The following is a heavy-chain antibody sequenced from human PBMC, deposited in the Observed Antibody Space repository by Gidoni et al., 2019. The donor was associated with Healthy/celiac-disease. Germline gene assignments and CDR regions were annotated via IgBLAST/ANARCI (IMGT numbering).Heavy chain of an antibody. CDR3: ARSTNHYDSSGYFFDY. CDR1: GFSLSTSGMC. Sequence: QVTLRESGPALVKPTQTLTLTCTFSGFSLSTSGMCVSWNRQPPGKALEWLALIDWDDDKYYSTSLKTRLTISKDTSKNQVVLTMTNMDPVDTATYYCARSTNHYDSSGYFFDYWGQGTLVTVSS. J-gene: IGHJ4*02. CDR2: IDWDDDK. D-gene: IGHD3-22*01. V-gene: IGHV2-70*01.